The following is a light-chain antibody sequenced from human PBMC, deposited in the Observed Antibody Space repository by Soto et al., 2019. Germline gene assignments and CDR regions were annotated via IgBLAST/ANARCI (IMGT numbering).Light chain of an antibody. CDR3: RQSYGSPYT. V-gene: IGKV1-39*01. CDR2: IAS. CDR1: QTINSY. J-gene: IGKJ2*01. Sequence: DIQMTQSPPSLSESVGDRVTITCRASQTINSYLDWYQQKPGKAPKLLISIASTLQSGVPSRFSGSGYGTDFTLTISNLQPEDFATYYCRQSYGSPYTFGQGTKLEIK.